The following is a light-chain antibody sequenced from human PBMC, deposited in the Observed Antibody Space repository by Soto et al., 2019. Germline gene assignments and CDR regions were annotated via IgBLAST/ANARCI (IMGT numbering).Light chain of an antibody. Sequence: QSALTQPASVSGSPGQSITISCTGTSSDVGGYNYVSWYQQHPGKAPKLMIYEVSNRPSGVSNRFSGSKSGNTASLTISGLQAEDEAYYCCSSYTSSSRVFGGGTKLTVL. J-gene: IGLJ3*02. CDR3: SSYTSSSRV. V-gene: IGLV2-14*01. CDR1: SSDVGGYNY. CDR2: EVS.